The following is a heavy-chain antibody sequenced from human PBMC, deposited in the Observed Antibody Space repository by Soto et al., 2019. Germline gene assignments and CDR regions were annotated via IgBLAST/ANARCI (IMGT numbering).Heavy chain of an antibody. Sequence: SETLSLTCAVYGGSFSGYYWSWIRQPPGKGLEWIGEINHSGSTNYNPSLKSRVTISVDTSKNQFSLKLSSVTAADTALYYCARRTRGDYIWGSYRYRGPFDYWGQGTLVTVSS. CDR1: GGSFSGYY. D-gene: IGHD3-16*02. V-gene: IGHV4-34*01. J-gene: IGHJ4*02. CDR2: INHSGST. CDR3: ARRTRGDYIWGSYRYRGPFDY.